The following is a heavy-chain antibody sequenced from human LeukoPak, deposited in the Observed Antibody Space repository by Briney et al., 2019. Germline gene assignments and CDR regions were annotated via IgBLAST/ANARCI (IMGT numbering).Heavy chain of an antibody. CDR2: MCNSGST. CDR1: GGSISSYY. Sequence: SETLSLTCTVSGGSISSYYWSWVRQRPRQGLEWIGRMCNSGSTNYNPSLKSRVTMSVDTSKNQFSLNLNSVIAADTALYYCARGPTYSSGAYFDYWGQGILVSVSS. CDR3: ARGPTYSSGAYFDY. D-gene: IGHD6-19*01. V-gene: IGHV4-4*07. J-gene: IGHJ4*02.